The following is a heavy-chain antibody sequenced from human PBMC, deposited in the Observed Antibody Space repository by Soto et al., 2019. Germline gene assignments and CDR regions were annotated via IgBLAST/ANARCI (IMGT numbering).Heavy chain of an antibody. J-gene: IGHJ4*02. CDR3: ARDYGDYFDF. D-gene: IGHD4-17*01. CDR2: IYYSGST. Sequence: SETLSLTCAVYGGSFSGYYWSWIRQPPGKGLEWIGYIYYSGSTNYNPSLKSRVTISVDTSKNQFSLKLGSVTAADTAVYYCARDYGDYFDFWGQGTLVTVSS. V-gene: IGHV4-59*01. CDR1: GGSFSGYY.